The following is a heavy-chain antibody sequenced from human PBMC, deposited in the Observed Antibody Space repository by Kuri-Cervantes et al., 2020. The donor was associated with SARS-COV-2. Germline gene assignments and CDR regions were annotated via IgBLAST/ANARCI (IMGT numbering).Heavy chain of an antibody. CDR1: GFRFTTYW. CDR3: ARTRGSYYTDAFDL. D-gene: IGHD1-26*01. J-gene: IGHJ3*01. Sequence: KVSCKGSGFRFTTYWIGWVRQMPGKGLEWMAIIYPTDSDTRYSPSFQGQVTISADKSTSTAYLQWSSLKASDSAMYYCARTRGSYYTDAFDLWGQGTMVTVSS. V-gene: IGHV5-51*01. CDR2: IYPTDSDT.